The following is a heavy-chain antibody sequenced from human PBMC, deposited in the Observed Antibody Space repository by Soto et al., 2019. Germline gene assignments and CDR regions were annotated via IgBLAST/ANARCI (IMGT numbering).Heavy chain of an antibody. CDR1: GGAISSGGYY. D-gene: IGHD4-17*01. CDR3: ARVPKGTTPTDHFDY. Sequence: PSETLSVTCTVSGGAISSGGYYWSWIRQHPGKGLEWIGYIYYSGSTYYNPSLKSRVTISVDTSKNQFSLKLSSVTAADTAVYYCARVPKGTTPTDHFDYWGQGTLVTVSS. V-gene: IGHV4-31*03. J-gene: IGHJ4*02. CDR2: IYYSGST.